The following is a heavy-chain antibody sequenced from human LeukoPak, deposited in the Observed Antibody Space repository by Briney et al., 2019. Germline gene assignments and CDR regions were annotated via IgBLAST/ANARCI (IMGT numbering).Heavy chain of an antibody. J-gene: IGHJ5*02. Sequence: GASVKVSCKASGGTFSSYAISWVRQAPGQGLEWMGGIIPIFGTANYAQKFQGRVTITADKSTSTAYMELSSLRSEDTAVYYCARDSLYCSGGSCYSYNWFDPWGQGTLVTVSS. CDR3: ARDSLYCSGGSCYSYNWFDP. CDR2: IIPIFGTA. D-gene: IGHD2-15*01. V-gene: IGHV1-69*06. CDR1: GGTFSSYA.